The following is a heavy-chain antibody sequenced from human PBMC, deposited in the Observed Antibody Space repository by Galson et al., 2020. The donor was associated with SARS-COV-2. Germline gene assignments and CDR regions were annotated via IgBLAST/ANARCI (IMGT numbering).Heavy chain of an antibody. Sequence: ASETLSLTCTVSGGSISSSSYYWGWIRQPPGKGLEWIGSIYYSGSTYYNPSPKTRVTISVDTSKNQFSLKLSSVTAADTAVYYCARATYYYDSSGYYRGSFDYWGQGTLVTVSS. CDR1: GGSISSSSYY. D-gene: IGHD3-22*01. V-gene: IGHV4-39*01. J-gene: IGHJ4*02. CDR2: IYYSGST. CDR3: ARATYYYDSSGYYRGSFDY.